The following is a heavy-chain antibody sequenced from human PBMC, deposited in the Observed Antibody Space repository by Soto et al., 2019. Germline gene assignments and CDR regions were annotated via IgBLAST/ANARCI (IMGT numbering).Heavy chain of an antibody. D-gene: IGHD3-3*01. V-gene: IGHV3-30*18. CDR1: GFTFSSYG. CDR2: ISYDGSNK. J-gene: IGHJ6*03. Sequence: LRLSCAASGFTFSSYGMHWVRQAPGKGLEWVAVISYDGSNKYYADSVKGRFTISRDNSKNTLYLQMNSLRAEDTAVYYCAKEANYVFWRGLYYYYYYMYVWGKGTTVTVSS. CDR3: AKEANYVFWRGLYYYYYYMYV.